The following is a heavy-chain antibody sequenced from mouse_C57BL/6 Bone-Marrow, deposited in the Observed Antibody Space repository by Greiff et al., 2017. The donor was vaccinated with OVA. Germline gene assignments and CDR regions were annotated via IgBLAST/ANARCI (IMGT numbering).Heavy chain of an antibody. Sequence: VKLMESGPGLVQPSQSLSITCTVSGFSFTSYGVHWVRQSPGKGLEWLGVIWRGGSTDYNAAFMSRLSITKDNSKSQVFFKMNSLQADDTAIYYCAKGDYYCSSYWFAYWGQGTLVTVSA. CDR3: AKGDYYCSSYWFAY. J-gene: IGHJ3*01. CDR1: GFSFTSYG. D-gene: IGHD1-1*01. V-gene: IGHV2-5*01. CDR2: IWRGGST.